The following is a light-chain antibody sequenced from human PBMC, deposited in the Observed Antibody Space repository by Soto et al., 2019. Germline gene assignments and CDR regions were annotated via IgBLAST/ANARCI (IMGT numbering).Light chain of an antibody. CDR3: AAWDDTVRSYV. CDR1: ISNIATNY. Sequence: QSVLTQPPSVSGTPGQRVTISCSGGISNIATNYVHWFQQLPGTAPKVLSNRDNQRPSGVPDRFSGSKSGTSASLAISGLRSEDEAEYECAAWDDTVRSYVFGTGTKVTVL. V-gene: IGLV1-47*01. J-gene: IGLJ1*01. CDR2: RDN.